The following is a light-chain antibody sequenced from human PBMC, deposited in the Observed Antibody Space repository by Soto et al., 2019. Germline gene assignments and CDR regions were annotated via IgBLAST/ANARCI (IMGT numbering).Light chain of an antibody. Sequence: EIVLTQSPGTLSVSPGERATLSCRASQTISSNYLAWYQQKPGQAPSLLIYGTSSRATGIPDRFSGCGSGTTFTLTSSRVEHEASAIYYRHQYSRRTFGQGTKVEIK. CDR3: HQYSRRT. CDR2: GTS. CDR1: QTISSNY. V-gene: IGKV3-20*01. J-gene: IGKJ1*01.